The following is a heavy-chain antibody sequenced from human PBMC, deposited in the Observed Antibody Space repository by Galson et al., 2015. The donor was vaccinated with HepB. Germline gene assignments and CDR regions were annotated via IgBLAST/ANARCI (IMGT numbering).Heavy chain of an antibody. CDR2: ISYDGSNK. V-gene: IGHV3-30-3*01. CDR1: GFTFSSYA. Sequence: SLRLSCAASGFTFSSYAMHWVRQAPGKGLEWVAVISYDGSNKYYADSVKGRFTISRDNAKNSLYLQMNSLRAEDTAVYYCARHNWGFDYWGQGTLVTVSS. CDR3: ARHNWGFDY. J-gene: IGHJ4*02. D-gene: IGHD7-27*01.